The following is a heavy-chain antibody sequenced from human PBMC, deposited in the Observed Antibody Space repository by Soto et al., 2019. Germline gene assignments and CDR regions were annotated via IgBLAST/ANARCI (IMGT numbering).Heavy chain of an antibody. CDR1: GYTFTGYY. CDR2: INPNSGGT. D-gene: IGHD2-15*01. Sequence: ASVKVSCKASGYTFTGYYMHWVRQAPGQGLEWMGWINPNSGGTNYAQKFQGRVTMTRDTSISTAYMELSRLRSDDTAVYYCARATELTGYCSGGSCSPGYWFDPWGQGTLVTVSS. V-gene: IGHV1-2*02. J-gene: IGHJ5*02. CDR3: ARATELTGYCSGGSCSPGYWFDP.